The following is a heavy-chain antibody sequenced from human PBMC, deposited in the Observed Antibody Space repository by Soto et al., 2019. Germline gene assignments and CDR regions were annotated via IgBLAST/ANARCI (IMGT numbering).Heavy chain of an antibody. CDR3: AKAGYCTRGNCYDYYRYGMDV. D-gene: IGHD3-16*01. Sequence: ESGGGVVQPGRSLRLTCVVSGFTFSDYGIHWVRQAPRKGLEWVAVVSYDGSSEFYADSVKGRFTISRDNSKNTLYLQMNSLRPEDTAVYYCAKAGYCTRGNCYDYYRYGMDVWGQGTAVTVSS. V-gene: IGHV3-30*18. CDR1: GFTFSDYG. CDR2: VSYDGSSE. J-gene: IGHJ6*02.